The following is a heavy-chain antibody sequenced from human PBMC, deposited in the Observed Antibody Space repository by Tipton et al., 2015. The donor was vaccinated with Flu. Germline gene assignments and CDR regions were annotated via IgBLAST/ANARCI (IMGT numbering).Heavy chain of an antibody. CDR2: IYYSGST. D-gene: IGHD1-20*01. Sequence: LRLSCTVSGGSISSYYWSWIRQPPGKGLEWIGYIYYSGSTNYNPSLKSRVTISVDTSKNQFSLKLSSVTAADTAVYYCARNPYNWNDVGWFDPWGQGTLVTVSS. CDR1: GGSISSYY. V-gene: IGHV4-59*01. CDR3: ARNPYNWNDVGWFDP. J-gene: IGHJ5*02.